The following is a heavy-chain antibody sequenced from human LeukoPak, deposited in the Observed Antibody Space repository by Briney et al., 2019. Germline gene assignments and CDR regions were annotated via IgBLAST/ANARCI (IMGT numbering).Heavy chain of an antibody. V-gene: IGHV3-33*08. Sequence: PGGSLRLSCVASGFSFSDSVIHWVRQAPGKGLEWVAVIWYDGSNKYYADSVKGRFTISRDNSKNTLYLQMNSLRAEDTAVYYCAREGSRLGIAARAFDYWGQGTLVTVSS. CDR3: AREGSRLGIAARAFDY. CDR1: GFSFSDSV. D-gene: IGHD6-6*01. J-gene: IGHJ4*02. CDR2: IWYDGSNK.